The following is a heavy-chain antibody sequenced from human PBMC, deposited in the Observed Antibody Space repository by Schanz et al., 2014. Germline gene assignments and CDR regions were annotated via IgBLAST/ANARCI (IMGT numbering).Heavy chain of an antibody. Sequence: QVQLVQSGGEVKTPGASVKVSCKASGYSFSAYYIHWMRQAPGQGLEWLGRFTHISQKFQGRVTMTRDTSSTTAYRELNSLRSDDTTVYYCVRELSGGTFDYGGRGALVTVSS. J-gene: IGHJ4*02. CDR3: VRELSGGTFDY. CDR1: GYSFSAYY. V-gene: IGHV1-2*06. D-gene: IGHD1-1*01. CDR2: FT.